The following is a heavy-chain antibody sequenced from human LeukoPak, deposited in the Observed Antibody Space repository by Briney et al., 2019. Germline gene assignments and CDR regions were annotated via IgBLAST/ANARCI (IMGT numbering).Heavy chain of an antibody. D-gene: IGHD6-13*01. V-gene: IGHV4-34*01. Sequence: PSETLSLTCTVSGGSISNYYWSWIRQPPGKGLEWIGEVNHSGSTNYNPSLKSRVTISVDTSKNQFSLKLSSVTAADTAVYYCARVGAGGMIWGQGTMVTVSS. CDR2: VNHSGST. CDR1: GGSISNYY. CDR3: ARVGAGGMI. J-gene: IGHJ3*02.